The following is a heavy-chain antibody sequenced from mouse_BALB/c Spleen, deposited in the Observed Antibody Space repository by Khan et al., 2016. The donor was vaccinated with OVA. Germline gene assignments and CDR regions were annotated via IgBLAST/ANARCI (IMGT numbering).Heavy chain of an antibody. Sequence: EVQLQESGPGLVKPSQSLSLTCTVTGYSITSDYAWNWIRQFPRNKLEWMGYISYRGSTSYNPSLKSRISINRDTYKNQFFLQLNSLTTEDTATYFCARSWYGAWFAYCGQGTLVTVSA. J-gene: IGHJ3*01. CDR3: ARSWYGAWFAY. CDR1: GYSITSDYA. D-gene: IGHD1-1*01. CDR2: ISYRGST. V-gene: IGHV3-2*02.